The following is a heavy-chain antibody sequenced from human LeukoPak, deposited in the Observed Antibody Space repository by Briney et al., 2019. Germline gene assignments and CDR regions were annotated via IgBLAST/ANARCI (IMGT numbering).Heavy chain of an antibody. J-gene: IGHJ4*02. D-gene: IGHD3-22*01. CDR3: YYYDSSGFYPQTKIDY. V-gene: IGHV3-23*01. CDR2: ITGSGANT. Sequence: ITRFRQAPGKGLEWVSGITGSGANTYYADSVKGRFTISRDNSKNTLYLRMNSLRAEDTAIYYCYYYDSSGFYPQTKIDYWGQGTLVTVSS.